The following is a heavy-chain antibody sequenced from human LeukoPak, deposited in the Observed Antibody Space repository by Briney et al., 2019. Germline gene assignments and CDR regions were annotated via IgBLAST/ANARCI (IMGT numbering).Heavy chain of an antibody. CDR2: IIPILGIA. CDR3: AREEWELLPRYYFDY. J-gene: IGHJ4*02. Sequence: ASVKVSCKASGGTFSSYAISWVRQAPGQGLEWMGRIIPILGIANYAQKFQGRVTITADKSTSTAYMELSSLRSEDTAVYYCAREEWELLPRYYFDYWGQGTLVTVSS. D-gene: IGHD1-26*01. V-gene: IGHV1-69*04. CDR1: GGTFSSYA.